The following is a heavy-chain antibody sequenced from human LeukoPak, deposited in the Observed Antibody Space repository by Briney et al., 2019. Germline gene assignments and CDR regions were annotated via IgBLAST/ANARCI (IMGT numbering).Heavy chain of an antibody. D-gene: IGHD6-13*01. CDR1: GGSFSGYY. V-gene: IGHV3-11*01. J-gene: IGHJ4*02. CDR3: ARDARQQLVERFDY. Sequence: LSLTCAVYGGSFSGYYWSWIRQAPGKGLEWVSYISSSGSTIYYADSVKGRFTISRDNAKNSLYLQMNSLRAEDTAVYYCARDARQQLVERFDYWGQGTLVTVSS. CDR2: ISSSGSTI.